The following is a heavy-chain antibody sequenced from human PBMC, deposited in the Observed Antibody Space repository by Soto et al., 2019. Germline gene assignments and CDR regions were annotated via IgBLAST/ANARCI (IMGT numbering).Heavy chain of an antibody. J-gene: IGHJ6*02. V-gene: IGHV3-21*01. CDR2: ISSSSSYI. CDR1: GFTFSSYS. Sequence: LRLSCAASGFTFSSYSMNWLRQAPGNGLEWFSSISSSSSYIYYADSVKGRFTISRDNAKNSLYLQMNSLRAEDTAVYYCARSNAYYLYGMDVWDQRTTVTVSS. D-gene: IGHD3-10*01. CDR3: ARSNAYYLYGMDV.